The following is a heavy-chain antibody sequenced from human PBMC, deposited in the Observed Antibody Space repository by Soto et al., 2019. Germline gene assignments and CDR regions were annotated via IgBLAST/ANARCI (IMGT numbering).Heavy chain of an antibody. D-gene: IGHD3-22*01. CDR2: IIPILGIA. CDR3: ARDGSDSSGYYPNAFDI. CDR1: GGTFSSYT. J-gene: IGHJ3*02. Sequence: QVQLVQSGAEVKKPGSSVKVSCKASGGTFSSYTISWVRQAPGQGLEWMGRIIPILGIANYAQKFQGRVTITADKYTSTAYMELSRLRSEDAAVYYCARDGSDSSGYYPNAFDIWGQGTMVTVSS. V-gene: IGHV1-69*08.